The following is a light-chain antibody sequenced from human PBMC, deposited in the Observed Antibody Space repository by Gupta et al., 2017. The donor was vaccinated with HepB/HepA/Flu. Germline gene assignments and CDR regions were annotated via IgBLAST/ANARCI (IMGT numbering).Light chain of an antibody. CDR1: PRIISNS. CDR2: KID. Sequence: DIQLTQSPSSLSASIGDRVTITCRASPRIISNSLAWHQQKPGQAPKLIIYKIDRLNAGVATRFSGRGSGTEFTLAISSLQPEEFGTYYCQHDREYLSTFGQGTRVEI. CDR3: QHDREYLST. J-gene: IGKJ1*01. V-gene: IGKV1-5*03.